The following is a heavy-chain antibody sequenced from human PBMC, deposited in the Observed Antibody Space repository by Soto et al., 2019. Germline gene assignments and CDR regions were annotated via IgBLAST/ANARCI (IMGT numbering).Heavy chain of an antibody. Sequence: QVQLQESGPGLVKPSETLSLTCTVSGGSISSYYWSWIRQPPGKGLEWIGYTYDSGSANYNPSLKSPGTISLDTSKNQFALKLSLVTAADTAVYYCARLTYHDFWSGYYPADFKVGSEFDPRGQGPLVTVSS. D-gene: IGHD3-3*01. CDR1: GGSISSYY. CDR3: ARLTYHDFWSGYYPADFKVGSEFDP. CDR2: TYDSGSA. J-gene: IGHJ5*02. V-gene: IGHV4-59*01.